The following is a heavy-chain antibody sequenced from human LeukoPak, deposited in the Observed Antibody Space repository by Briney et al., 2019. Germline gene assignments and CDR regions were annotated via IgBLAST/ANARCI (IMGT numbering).Heavy chain of an antibody. CDR3: AKDQRSSYYYGMDV. V-gene: IGHV3-30*18. J-gene: IGHJ6*02. Sequence: GGSLRLSCAASGFTFSSYGMHWVRQAPGKGLEWVAVISYDGSNKYYADSVKGRFTISRDNAKNPLYLQMNSLRAEDTALYYCAKDQRSSYYYGMDVWGQGTTVTVSS. CDR2: ISYDGSNK. D-gene: IGHD5-24*01. CDR1: GFTFSSYG.